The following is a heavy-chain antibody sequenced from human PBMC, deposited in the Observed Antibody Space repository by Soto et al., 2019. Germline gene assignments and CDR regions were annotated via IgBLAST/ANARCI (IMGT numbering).Heavy chain of an antibody. D-gene: IGHD2-8*01. CDR1: GFTFSIYW. Sequence: GGSLRLSCAASGFTFSIYWMSWVRHAPGKGLEWVANIKRDGSEKYYVDSVKSRFTISRDNAKNSLYLQMNSPRAEDTAVYYCARGRVYDPLLSYYYYGMDVWGQGTTVTVSS. J-gene: IGHJ6*02. V-gene: IGHV3-7*01. CDR3: ARGRVYDPLLSYYYYGMDV. CDR2: IKRDGSEK.